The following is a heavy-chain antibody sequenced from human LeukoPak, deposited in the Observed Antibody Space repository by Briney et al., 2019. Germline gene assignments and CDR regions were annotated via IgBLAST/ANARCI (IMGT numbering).Heavy chain of an antibody. CDR1: GYTFTSYS. CDR3: ARASYCSDGSCYSDY. Sequence: ASVKVSCKASGYTFTSYSISWVRQAPGQGLEWMGWISAYNGNTIYAQKVKGRVTLTTDTSTSTAYMELRSLKSDDTAVYYCARASYCSDGSCYSDYWGQGTLVTVSS. D-gene: IGHD2-15*01. CDR2: ISAYNGNT. J-gene: IGHJ4*02. V-gene: IGHV1-18*01.